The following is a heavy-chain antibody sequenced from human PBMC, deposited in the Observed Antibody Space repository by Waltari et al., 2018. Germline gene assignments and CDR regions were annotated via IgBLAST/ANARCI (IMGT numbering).Heavy chain of an antibody. D-gene: IGHD1-1*01. J-gene: IGHJ4*02. Sequence: YADSVKGRFTISRDSSKNTLYLQMNSLRAEDTAMYYCARDTGLYWGRGTLVTVSS. V-gene: IGHV3-53*01. CDR3: ARDTGLY.